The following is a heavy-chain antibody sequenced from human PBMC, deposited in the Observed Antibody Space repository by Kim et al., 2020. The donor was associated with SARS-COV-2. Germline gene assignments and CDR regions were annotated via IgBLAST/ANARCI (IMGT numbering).Heavy chain of an antibody. CDR3: ARRGKDIVVVVAVWGRPNDAFDI. J-gene: IGHJ3*02. Sequence: SETLSLTCAVYGGSFSGYYWSWIRQPPGKGLEWIGEINHSGSTNYNPSLKSRVTISVDTSKNQFSLKLSSVTAADTAVYYCARRGKDIVVVVAVWGRPNDAFDIWGQGTMVTVSS. V-gene: IGHV4-34*01. CDR2: INHSGST. D-gene: IGHD2-15*01. CDR1: GGSFSGYY.